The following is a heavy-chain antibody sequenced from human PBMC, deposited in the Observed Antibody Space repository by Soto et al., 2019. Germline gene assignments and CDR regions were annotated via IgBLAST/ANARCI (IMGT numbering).Heavy chain of an antibody. V-gene: IGHV3-21*01. D-gene: IGHD2-2*01. CDR1: GFTFSSYS. Sequence: PGGSLRLSCAASGFTFSSYSMNWVRQAPGKGLEWVSSISSSSSYIYYADSVKGRFTISRDNAKNSLYLQMNSLRAEDTAVYYCARDQRVYDCSSTSCEFYGMDVWGQGTTVTVSS. CDR2: ISSSSSYI. J-gene: IGHJ6*02. CDR3: ARDQRVYDCSSTSCEFYGMDV.